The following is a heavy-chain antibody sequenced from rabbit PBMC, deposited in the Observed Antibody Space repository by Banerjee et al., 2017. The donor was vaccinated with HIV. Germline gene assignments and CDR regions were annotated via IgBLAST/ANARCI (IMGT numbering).Heavy chain of an antibody. D-gene: IGHD6-1*01. CDR3: ARAGYGGYGYGL. V-gene: IGHV1S45*01. CDR2: IDTYSGNT. CDR1: GFSFSNKGV. J-gene: IGHJ4*01. Sequence: QEQLEESGGDLVKPEGSLTLTCTASGFSFSNKGVMCWVRQAPGKGLEWIACIDTYSGNTVYATWAKGRFTISKTSSTTLTLQMTSLTAADTATYFCARAGYGGYGYGLWGPGTLVTVS.